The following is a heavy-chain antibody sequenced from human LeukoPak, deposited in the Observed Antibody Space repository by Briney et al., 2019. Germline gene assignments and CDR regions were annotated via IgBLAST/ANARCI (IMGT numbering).Heavy chain of an antibody. CDR3: AKGRVGATYYFDY. Sequence: PGGSLRLSCAASGFTFSSYGMHWVRQAPGKGLEWVAFIRYDGSNKYYADSVKGRFTISRDNSKNTLYLQMNSLRAEDTAVYYCAKGRVGATYYFDYWGRGTPVTVSS. D-gene: IGHD1-26*01. V-gene: IGHV3-30*02. CDR1: GFTFSSYG. CDR2: IRYDGSNK. J-gene: IGHJ4*02.